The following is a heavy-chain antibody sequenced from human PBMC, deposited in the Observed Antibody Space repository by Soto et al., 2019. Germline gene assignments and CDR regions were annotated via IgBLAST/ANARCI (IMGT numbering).Heavy chain of an antibody. Sequence: GYDSSFYWSPNHQNTEKGLEWIGEINHSGSTNYNPSLKSRVTISVDTSKNQLSLKLSSVTAADTAVYYCARGQCSGGSCYRRRTYYFDYWGQGTLVTVSS. CDR2: INHSGST. CDR3: ARGQCSGGSCYRRRTYYFDY. CDR1: GYDSSFY. V-gene: IGHV4-34*01. D-gene: IGHD2-15*01. J-gene: IGHJ4*02.